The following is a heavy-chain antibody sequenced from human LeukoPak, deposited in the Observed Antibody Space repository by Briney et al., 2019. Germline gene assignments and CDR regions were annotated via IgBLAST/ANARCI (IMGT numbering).Heavy chain of an antibody. V-gene: IGHV3-30*01. J-gene: IGHJ5*01. D-gene: IGHD3-22*01. CDR1: GFTFSRYA. CDR3: FTGSAYYYDS. CDR2: TSPDGNDK. Sequence: RGSLRLSCAASGFTFSRYAMHWVRQAPGKGLEWVAVTSPDGNDKYYADSVKGRFTISRDNSKNTVFLQMNSLNTEDTAVYSCFTGSAYYYDSWGQGTLVTVSS.